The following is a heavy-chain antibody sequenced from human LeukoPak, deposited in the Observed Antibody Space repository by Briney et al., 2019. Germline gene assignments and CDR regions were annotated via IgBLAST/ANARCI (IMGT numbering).Heavy chain of an antibody. Sequence: SETLSLTCTVSGGSISSSSYYWGWIRQPPGKGLEWIGSIYYSGSTYYNPSLKSRVTISVDTSKNQFSLKLSSVTAADTAVYYCARHGLEWLFWYFDLWGRGTLVTVSS. D-gene: IGHD3-3*01. J-gene: IGHJ2*01. CDR3: ARHGLEWLFWYFDL. CDR1: GGSISSSSYY. V-gene: IGHV4-39*01. CDR2: IYYSGST.